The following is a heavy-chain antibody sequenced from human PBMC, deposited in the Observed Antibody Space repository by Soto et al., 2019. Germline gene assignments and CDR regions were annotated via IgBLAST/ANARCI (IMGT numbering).Heavy chain of an antibody. D-gene: IGHD2-21*01. V-gene: IGHV3-30*18. CDR3: AKEKDPHIAGGYFDY. CDR2: ISYDGSNK. CDR1: GFTFSSYG. J-gene: IGHJ4*02. Sequence: GGSLRLSCAASGFTFSSYGMHWVRQAPGKGLELVAVISYDGSNKYYADSVKGRFTISRDNSKNTLYLQMNSLRAEDTAVYYCAKEKDPHIAGGYFDYWGQGTLVTVSS.